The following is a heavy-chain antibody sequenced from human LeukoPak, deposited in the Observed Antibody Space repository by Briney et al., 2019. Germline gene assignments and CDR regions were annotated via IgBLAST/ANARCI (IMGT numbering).Heavy chain of an antibody. D-gene: IGHD6-6*01. CDR3: AKDGPYLGSSSRNNWFDP. CDR2: IWYDGSNK. CDR1: GFTFSSYG. V-gene: IGHV3-33*06. J-gene: IGHJ5*02. Sequence: GRSLRLSCAASGFTFSSYGMHWVRQAPGKGLEWVAVIWYDGSNKYYADSVKGRFTISRDNSKNTLYLQMNSLRAEDTAVYYCAKDGPYLGSSSRNNWFDPWGQGTLVTVSS.